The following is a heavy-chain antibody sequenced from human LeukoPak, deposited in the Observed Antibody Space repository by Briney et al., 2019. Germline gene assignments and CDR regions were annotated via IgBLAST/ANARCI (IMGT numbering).Heavy chain of an antibody. CDR3: ARATATTTTKTSFDI. J-gene: IGHJ3*02. D-gene: IGHD5-12*01. CDR2: ISTSAGT. Sequence: SETLSLTCTVSGGSISTYYWSWIRRPAEKGLEWIGRISTSAGTNYNPSLKSRLTMSVDTSKNQFSLKLSSVTAADTAVYYCARATATTTTKTSFDIWGQGTMVTVSS. V-gene: IGHV4-4*07. CDR1: GGSISTYY.